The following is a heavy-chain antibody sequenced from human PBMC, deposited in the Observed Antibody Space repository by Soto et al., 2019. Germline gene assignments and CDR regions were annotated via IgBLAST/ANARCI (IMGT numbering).Heavy chain of an antibody. CDR1: GGSASSDNY. Sequence: PSETLSLTCTVSGGSASSDNYWSWIRQPPGKGLEWIGHIYYSGNTDYNPSLKSRLAISIDTSKNQFSLKLSSVTAADTAVYFCAREGGESSDGLYYFDSWGQGSLVTVSS. CDR3: AREGGESSDGLYYFDS. J-gene: IGHJ4*02. D-gene: IGHD3-16*01. V-gene: IGHV4-30-4*01. CDR2: IYYSGNT.